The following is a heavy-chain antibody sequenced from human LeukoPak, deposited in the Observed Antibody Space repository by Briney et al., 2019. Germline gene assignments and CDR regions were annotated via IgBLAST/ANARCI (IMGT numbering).Heavy chain of an antibody. CDR2: ISYTWTT. CDR3: ARRLGGNGGLDC. J-gene: IGHJ4*02. CDR1: GGSINSGDYY. Sequence: SETLSLTYTVSGGSINSGDYYWRWIRQPPGKGLEGIGYISYTWTTYYNPSLISRLTISLDTSKNQFSLRLTSVTAADTAVYYCARRLGGNGGLDCWGQGTLVTVSS. V-gene: IGHV4-30-4*08. D-gene: IGHD4-23*01.